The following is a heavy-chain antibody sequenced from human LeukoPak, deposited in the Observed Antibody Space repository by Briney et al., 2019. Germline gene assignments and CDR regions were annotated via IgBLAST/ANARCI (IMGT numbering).Heavy chain of an antibody. D-gene: IGHD5-12*01. Sequence: SETLSLTCTVSGGSISSYHWSWIRQPPGKGLQWIGFIYSSGSTNYNPSLKSRVTISLDTSKNQFSLRVSSVTSADTAVYYCARGNSGYDYAFDIWAKGQWSPSLQ. CDR1: GGSISSYH. J-gene: IGHJ3*02. V-gene: IGHV4-59*01. CDR3: ARGNSGYDYAFDI. CDR2: IYSSGST.